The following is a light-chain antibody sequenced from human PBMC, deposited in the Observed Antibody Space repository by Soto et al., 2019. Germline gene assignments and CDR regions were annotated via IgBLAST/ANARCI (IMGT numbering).Light chain of an antibody. CDR3: QQYGSSPPWT. Sequence: EIVLTQSPGTLSLSPGERATLSCRVSQSVSSSYLAWYQQITGQAPRLLIYGASSRATGIPDRFSGSESGTDFTLTISRLEPEDFAVYYCQQYGSSPPWTFGQGTKVEIK. J-gene: IGKJ1*01. V-gene: IGKV3-20*01. CDR1: QSVSSSY. CDR2: GAS.